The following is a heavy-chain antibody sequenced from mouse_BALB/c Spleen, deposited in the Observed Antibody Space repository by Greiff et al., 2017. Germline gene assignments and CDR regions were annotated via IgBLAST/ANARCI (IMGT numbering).Heavy chain of an antibody. J-gene: IGHJ3*01. CDR2: IYWDDDK. Sequence: QVTLKVSGPGILQPSQTLSLTCSFSGFSLSTSGMGVSWIRQPSGKGLEWLAHIYWDDDKRYNPSLKSRLTISKDTSRNQVFLKITSVDTADTATYYCARRAGGNYGFAYWGQGTLVTVSA. CDR3: ARRAGGNYGFAY. CDR1: GFSLSTSGMG. V-gene: IGHV8-12*01. D-gene: IGHD2-1*01.